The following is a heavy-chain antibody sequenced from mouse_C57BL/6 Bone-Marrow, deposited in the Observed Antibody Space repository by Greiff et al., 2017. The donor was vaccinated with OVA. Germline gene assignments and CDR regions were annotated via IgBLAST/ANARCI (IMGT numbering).Heavy chain of an antibody. CDR1: GYTFTSYW. V-gene: IGHV1-5*01. D-gene: IGHD2-4*01. J-gene: IGHJ3*01. Sequence: VQLQQSGTVLARPGASVKMSCKTSGYTFTSYWMHWVKQRPGQGLEWIWAIYPGNSDTSYNQKFKGKAKLTAVTSASTAYMELSSLTNEDSAVYYCTRHYDYTWFAYWGQGTLVTVSA. CDR3: TRHYDYTWFAY. CDR2: IYPGNSDT.